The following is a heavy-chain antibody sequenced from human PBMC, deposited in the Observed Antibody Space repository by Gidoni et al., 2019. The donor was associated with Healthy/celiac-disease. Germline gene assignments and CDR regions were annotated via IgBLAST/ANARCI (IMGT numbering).Heavy chain of an antibody. CDR2: IWYDGSNK. CDR3: ARETTPLRIFSQYYFDY. CDR1: GFTFSSYG. J-gene: IGHJ4*02. Sequence: GFTFSSYGMHWVRQAPGKGLEWVAVIWYDGSNKYYADSVKGRFTISRDNSKNTLYLQMNSLRAEDTAVYYCARETTPLRIFSQYYFDYWGQGTLVTVSS. D-gene: IGHD4-17*01. V-gene: IGHV3-33*01.